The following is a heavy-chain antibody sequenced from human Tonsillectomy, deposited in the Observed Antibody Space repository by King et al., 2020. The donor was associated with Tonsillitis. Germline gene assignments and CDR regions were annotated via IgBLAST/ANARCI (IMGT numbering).Heavy chain of an antibody. J-gene: IGHJ4*02. D-gene: IGHD5-24*01. V-gene: IGHV1-2*02. CDR3: ARDVVWDGDSYSWFDY. CDR1: GYSFNGCY. CDR2: INCHSGDT. Sequence: QLVQSGTEVKKPAASVTVSCRASGYSFNGCYVHWVRQAPGQGLEWMGWINCHSGDTKYAQKFQGRVTMTRDTSSSTAYMELCGLRSDDTAVYYCARDVVWDGDSYSWFDYWGQGTLVTVSS.